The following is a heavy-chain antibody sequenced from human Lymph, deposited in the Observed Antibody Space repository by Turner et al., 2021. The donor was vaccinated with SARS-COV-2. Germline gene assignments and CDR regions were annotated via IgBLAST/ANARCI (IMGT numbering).Heavy chain of an antibody. Sequence: QVQLVQSEAEVKKPGASVKVSCMASGYTFTRYDINWVRQATGQGLEWMGWMDPNSGNTGYAQKFQGRVTMTRNTSISTAYMELSSLRSEDTAVYYCARAAQLTVWFDPWGQGTLVTVSS. CDR3: ARAAQLTVWFDP. V-gene: IGHV1-8*01. J-gene: IGHJ5*02. D-gene: IGHD3-9*01. CDR2: MDPNSGNT. CDR1: GYTFTRYD.